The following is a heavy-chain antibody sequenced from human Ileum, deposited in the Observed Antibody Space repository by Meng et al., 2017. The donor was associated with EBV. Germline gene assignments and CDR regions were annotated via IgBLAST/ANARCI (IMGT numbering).Heavy chain of an antibody. Sequence: ERGPGYVTPSVTLSPSCAVSVDAISMNSWWSWVPQPPGKGLEGIGEIYHSGSTNYNPSFKSRVTMSVDKSKYQISLNLSSVTAADTAVYYCASGRDYAWHSWGRGTLVTVSS. CDR3: ASGRDYAWHS. CDR1: VDAISMNSW. J-gene: IGHJ4*02. D-gene: IGHD4-17*01. V-gene: IGHV4-4*02. CDR2: IYHSGST.